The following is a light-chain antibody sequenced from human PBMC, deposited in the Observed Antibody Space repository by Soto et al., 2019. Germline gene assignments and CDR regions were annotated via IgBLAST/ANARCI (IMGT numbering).Light chain of an antibody. V-gene: IGKV1-5*01. CDR1: QSISSW. Sequence: DVQMTQCLSTLSGSVGDSVTITCRASQSISSWLAWYQQKPGKAPKLLIYDASSLESGVPSRFSGSGSGTEFTLTISSLQPDDFATYYCQQYNSYSWTFGQGTKVDIK. CDR3: QQYNSYSWT. CDR2: DAS. J-gene: IGKJ1*01.